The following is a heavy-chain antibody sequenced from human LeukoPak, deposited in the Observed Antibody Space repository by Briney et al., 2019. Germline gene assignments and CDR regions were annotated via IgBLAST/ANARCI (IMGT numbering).Heavy chain of an antibody. CDR3: ARSGGYCSGGSWPSGSFDP. V-gene: IGHV1-69*01. Sequence: GSSVNVSCKPSGCTFSSYAIIWVRQAPAQELDWMGGIIPIFGTANYAQKFQGRVTITADESTSTAYMELSSLRSEDTAVYYCARSGGYCSGGSWPSGSFDPWGQGTLVTVSS. J-gene: IGHJ5*02. CDR1: GCTFSSYA. D-gene: IGHD2-15*01. CDR2: IIPIFGTA.